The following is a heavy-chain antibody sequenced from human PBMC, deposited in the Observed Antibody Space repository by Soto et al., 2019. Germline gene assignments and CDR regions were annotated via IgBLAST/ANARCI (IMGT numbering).Heavy chain of an antibody. J-gene: IGHJ6*02. CDR3: ARAHYGDYGYGMDV. D-gene: IGHD4-17*01. Sequence: XLQLQEFGSGLVKPSQTLSLTCAVSGGSISSGGYSWSWIRQPPGKGLEWMGYIDHSGSTYYNPXLKSRVTISVDRSKNQFSLKLSSVTAADTAVYYCARAHYGDYGYGMDVWGQGTTVTVSS. CDR2: IDHSGST. CDR1: GGSISSGGYS. V-gene: IGHV4-30-2*01.